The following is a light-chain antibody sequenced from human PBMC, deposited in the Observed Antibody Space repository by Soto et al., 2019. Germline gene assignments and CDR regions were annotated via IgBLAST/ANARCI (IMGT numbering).Light chain of an antibody. J-gene: IGKJ2*01. V-gene: IGKV4-1*01. Sequence: DIVVXXSPDSXXXPLGAAATXXXXXSQSVXXXSNNKNYLAWYHQRPGQPPRILLYWASTRESGVPDRFTGSGSETDFTLTISSLQADDVGTYYCQQYYSPPYSFGQGTKLEI. CDR1: QSVXXXSNNKNY. CDR3: QQYYSPPYS. CDR2: WAS.